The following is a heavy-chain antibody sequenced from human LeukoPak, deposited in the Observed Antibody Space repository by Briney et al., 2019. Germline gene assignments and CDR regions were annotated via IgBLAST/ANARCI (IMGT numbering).Heavy chain of an antibody. CDR1: AFTFSDYW. Sequence: GGSLRLSCAASAFTFSDYWMTWVRQAPGKGLERVANINKDGSETYYVDSVKGRFTISRDNAKSSLYLQMNSLRDDDTAVYFCTRDKGWQQFDYWGQGTLVTVSS. D-gene: IGHD5-24*01. CDR2: INKDGSET. J-gene: IGHJ4*02. V-gene: IGHV3-7*01. CDR3: TRDKGWQQFDY.